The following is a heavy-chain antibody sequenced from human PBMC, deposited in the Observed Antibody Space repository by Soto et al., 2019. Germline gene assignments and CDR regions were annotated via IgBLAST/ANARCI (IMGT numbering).Heavy chain of an antibody. CDR2: VYSGGST. D-gene: IGHD3-10*01. Sequence: EVQLVECGGGLVQPGGSPRLSCAASGFTVTTNYMSWVRQPPGKGLEWVSVVYSGGSTYYADSVKGRFTVSRDNSKNTLYLQMNSLRAEDTAVYYCARHFSGKNDAFDIWGQGTVVTVSS. CDR1: GFTVTTNY. J-gene: IGHJ3*02. CDR3: ARHFSGKNDAFDI. V-gene: IGHV3-66*04.